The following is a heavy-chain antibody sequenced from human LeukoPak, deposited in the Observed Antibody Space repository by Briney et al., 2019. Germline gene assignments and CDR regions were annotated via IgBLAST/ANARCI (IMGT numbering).Heavy chain of an antibody. Sequence: PSETLSLTCAVYGGSFSGYYWSWIRQPPGKGLEWIGEINHSGRTNYNPSLKSRVTISVDTSKNQFSLKLSSVTAADTAVYYCATIFYVSGTPNDYWGQGTLVTVSS. CDR1: GGSFSGYY. CDR2: INHSGRT. V-gene: IGHV4-34*01. D-gene: IGHD3-10*01. J-gene: IGHJ4*02. CDR3: ATIFYVSGTPNDY.